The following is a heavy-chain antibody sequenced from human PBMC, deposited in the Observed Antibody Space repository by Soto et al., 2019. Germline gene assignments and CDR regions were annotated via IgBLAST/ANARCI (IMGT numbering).Heavy chain of an antibody. CDR1: AGSISSYY. J-gene: IGHJ6*02. D-gene: IGHD3-10*01. V-gene: IGHV4-4*07. CDR2: IYTSGST. Sequence: SETLSLTCTVSAGSISSYYWSWIRQPAGKALERIRRIYTSGSTNYNPSLKSRVTMSVDTSKNQFSLKLSSVTAADTAVYYCARGYYYGSGSYYLDYYYYGMDVWGQGTTVTVSS. CDR3: ARGYYYGSGSYYLDYYYYGMDV.